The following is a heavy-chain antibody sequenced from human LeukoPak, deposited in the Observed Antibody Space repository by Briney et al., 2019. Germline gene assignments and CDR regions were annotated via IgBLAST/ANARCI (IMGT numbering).Heavy chain of an antibody. J-gene: IGHJ4*02. D-gene: IGHD3-9*01. Sequence: SETLSLICTVSGGSISSYYWSWIRQPAGKGLEWIGRIYTSGSTNYNPSLKSRVTISVDTSKNQFSLKLSSVTAADTAVYYCARAPPSYYDISATFFDYWGQGTLVTVSS. CDR3: ARAPPSYYDISATFFDY. V-gene: IGHV4-4*07. CDR2: IYTSGST. CDR1: GGSISSYY.